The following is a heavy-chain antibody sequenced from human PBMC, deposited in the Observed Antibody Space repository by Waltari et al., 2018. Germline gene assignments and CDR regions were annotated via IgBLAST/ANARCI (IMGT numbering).Heavy chain of an antibody. V-gene: IGHV1-46*01. Sequence: QVQLVQSGAEVKKPGASVKVSCKESGYTFTSYYMHWVRQAPGQGRERMGIINPSGGSTSYAQKFQGRVTMTRDTSTSTVYMELSSLRSEDTAVYYCARDPPGDASYAFDIWGQGTMVTVSS. CDR2: INPSGGST. CDR3: ARDPPGDASYAFDI. CDR1: GYTFTSYY. D-gene: IGHD2-21*01. J-gene: IGHJ3*02.